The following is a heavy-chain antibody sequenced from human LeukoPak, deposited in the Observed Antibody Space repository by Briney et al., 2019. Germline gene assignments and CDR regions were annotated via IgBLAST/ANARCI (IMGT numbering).Heavy chain of an antibody. J-gene: IGHJ4*02. CDR1: GFTFDDYA. D-gene: IGHD4-23*01. CDR3: AKEVGTFDY. CDR2: ISWNSGSI. V-gene: IGHV3-9*01. Sequence: GRSLRLSCAASGFTFDDYAMPWVRQVPGKGLEWGSGISWNSGSIGYAESVKGRFTISRDNAKNSLYLQMNSLRVEDTALYYCAKEVGTFDYWGQGTLVTVSS.